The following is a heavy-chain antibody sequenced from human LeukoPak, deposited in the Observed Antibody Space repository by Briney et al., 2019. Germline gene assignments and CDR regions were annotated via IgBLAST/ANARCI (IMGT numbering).Heavy chain of an antibody. CDR1: GGSISNHY. J-gene: IGHJ2*01. V-gene: IGHV4-59*11. Sequence: PSETLSLTCTVSGGSISNHYWSWIRQSPGQGLEYIGYIYHTGTTNYNPSLKSRVTISVDTSKKQFSLKHKSVIPADTAVYYSARGRWGMDWYFDLWGRGKLFTVSS. D-gene: IGHD5-24*01. CDR2: IYHTGTT. CDR3: ARGRWGMDWYFDL.